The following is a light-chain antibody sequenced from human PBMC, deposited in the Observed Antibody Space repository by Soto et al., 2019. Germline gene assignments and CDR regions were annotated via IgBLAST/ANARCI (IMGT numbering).Light chain of an antibody. V-gene: IGKV3-15*01. Sequence: ETVMTQSRVTLSVSPGPTSTLSCRASQRVSSHLAWYQQKPGQAPRLLIYAASTRATGIPVRFSGSGYETEFTLTIRSLQSEDFALYYCHQYNNWPWTFGQGTKVDIK. CDR3: HQYNNWPWT. J-gene: IGKJ1*01. CDR1: QRVSSH. CDR2: AAS.